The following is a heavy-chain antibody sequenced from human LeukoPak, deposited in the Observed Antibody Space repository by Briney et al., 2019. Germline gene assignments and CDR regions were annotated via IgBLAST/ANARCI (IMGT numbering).Heavy chain of an antibody. Sequence: SETLSLTCTVSGGSISSYYWSWIRQPPGKGLEWIGYIYYSGSTNYNPSLKSRVTISVDTSENQFSLKLSSVTAADTAVYYCARERATRAPNYYYYGMDVWGQGTTVIVFS. J-gene: IGHJ6*02. CDR3: ARERATRAPNYYYYGMDV. CDR2: IYYSGST. CDR1: GGSISSYY. V-gene: IGHV4-59*01.